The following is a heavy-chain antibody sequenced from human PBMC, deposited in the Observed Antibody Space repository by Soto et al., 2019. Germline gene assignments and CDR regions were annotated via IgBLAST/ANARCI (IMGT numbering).Heavy chain of an antibody. CDR1: GYTLTELS. D-gene: IGHD3-3*01. J-gene: IGHJ4*02. V-gene: IGHV1-24*01. CDR2: FDPEDGET. Sequence: GASVKVSCKVSGYTLTELSMHWVRQAPGKGLEWMGGFDPEDGETIYAQKFQGRVTMTEDTSTDTAYMELSSLRSEDTAAYYCATGGTLLRFLEWSIDDRGQGTRVTVSS. CDR3: ATGGTLLRFLEWSIDD.